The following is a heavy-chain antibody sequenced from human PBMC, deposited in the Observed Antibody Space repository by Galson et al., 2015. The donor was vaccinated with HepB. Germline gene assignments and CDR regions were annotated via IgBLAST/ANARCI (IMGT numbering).Heavy chain of an antibody. V-gene: IGHV3-15*01. CDR1: GFTFSNAW. J-gene: IGHJ4*02. CDR2: IKSKTDGGTT. CDR3: TTISALWFGEKRFDY. D-gene: IGHD3-10*01. Sequence: SLRLSCAASGFTFSNAWMSWVRQAPGKGLEWVGRIKSKTDGGTTDYAAPVKGRFTISRGDSRNTLYLQMNSLKTEDTAVYYCTTISALWFGEKRFDYWGQGTLVTVSS.